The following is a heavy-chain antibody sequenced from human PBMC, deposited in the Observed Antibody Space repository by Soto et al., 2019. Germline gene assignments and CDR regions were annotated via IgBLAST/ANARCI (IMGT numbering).Heavy chain of an antibody. CDR1: GFTFSSYA. CDR2: ISYDGSNK. V-gene: IGHV3-30-3*01. J-gene: IGHJ3*02. CDR3: AREGNNWGSTDAFDI. D-gene: IGHD7-27*01. Sequence: GGSLRLSCAASGFTFSSYAMHWVRQAPGKGLEWVAVISYDGSNKYYADSVKGRFTISRDNSKNTLYLQMNSLRAEDTAVYYCAREGNNWGSTDAFDIWGQGTMVTVSS.